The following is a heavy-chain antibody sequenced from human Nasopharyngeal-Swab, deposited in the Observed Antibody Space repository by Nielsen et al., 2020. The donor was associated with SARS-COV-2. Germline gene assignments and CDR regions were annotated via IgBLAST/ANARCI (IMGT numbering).Heavy chain of an antibody. J-gene: IGHJ6*03. CDR3: ARSGLFTLGPYSYYYMDV. D-gene: IGHD2-21*01. V-gene: IGHV4-34*01. Sequence: WIRQPPGKGLEWIAEVNHRGSTNYNPSLKRRATISMERSKNQFSLKVTSGTAADTAVYYCARSGLFTLGPYSYYYMDVWGKGTTVTVSS. CDR2: VNHRGST.